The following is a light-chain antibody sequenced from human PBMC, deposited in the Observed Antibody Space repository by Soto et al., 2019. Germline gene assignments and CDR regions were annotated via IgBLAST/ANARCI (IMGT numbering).Light chain of an antibody. J-gene: IGKJ3*01. V-gene: IGKV3-11*01. CDR1: QSVNSY. CDR2: DAS. CDR3: QQRDNWPPT. Sequence: EVLLTQSPATLSLSPGERATLSCRASQSVNSYLTWYQHKPGQAPRLLISDASNRATGIPARFSGSGSGTDFTLTISSLEPKDFAIYYCQQRDNWPPTFGPGTTVDI.